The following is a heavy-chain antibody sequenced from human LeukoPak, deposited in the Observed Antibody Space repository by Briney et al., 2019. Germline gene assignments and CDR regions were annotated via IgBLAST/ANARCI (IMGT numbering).Heavy chain of an antibody. D-gene: IGHD6-13*01. CDR3: AKGPGIAAAALRPFDL. Sequence: GGSLRLSCAASGFTFSSYAMSWVRQAPGKGLEWVSAISGSGGSTYYADSVKGRFTISRDNSKNTLYLQMNSLRAEDTAVYYCAKGPGIAAAALRPFDLWGQGTLVTVSS. CDR1: GFTFSSYA. CDR2: ISGSGGST. J-gene: IGHJ5*02. V-gene: IGHV3-23*01.